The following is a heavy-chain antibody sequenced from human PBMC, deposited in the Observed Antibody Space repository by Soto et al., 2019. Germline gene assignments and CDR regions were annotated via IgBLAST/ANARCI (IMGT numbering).Heavy chain of an antibody. Sequence: QVQLRESGGGVVQPGRSLRLSCAASGFSFSNYGMHWVRQAPGKGLEWVAVLWYDGSNKYYGDYVKGRFTISRDNSKKMLYLQMNSLRAEDTAVYYCAREHYNSGYYRGFDYWGQGTLVTVSS. CDR3: AREHYNSGYYRGFDY. V-gene: IGHV3-33*01. J-gene: IGHJ4*02. CDR1: GFSFSNYG. D-gene: IGHD3-22*01. CDR2: LWYDGSNK.